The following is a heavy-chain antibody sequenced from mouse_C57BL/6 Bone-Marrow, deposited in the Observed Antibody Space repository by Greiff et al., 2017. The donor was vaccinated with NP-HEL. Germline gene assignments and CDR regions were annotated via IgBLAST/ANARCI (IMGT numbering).Heavy chain of an antibody. V-gene: IGHV5-4*01. CDR2: ISDGGSYT. CDR1: GFTFSSYA. J-gene: IGHJ2*01. D-gene: IGHD1-1*01. Sequence: EVMLVESGGGLVKPGGSLKLSCAASGFTFSSYAMSWVRQTPEKRLEWVATISDGGSYTYYPDNVKGRFTISRDNAKNNLYLQMSHLKSEDTAMYYWARESITTVVLDYWGQGTTLTVSS. CDR3: ARESITTVVLDY.